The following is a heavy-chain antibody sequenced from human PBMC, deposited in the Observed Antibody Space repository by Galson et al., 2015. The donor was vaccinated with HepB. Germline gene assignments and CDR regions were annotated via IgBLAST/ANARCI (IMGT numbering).Heavy chain of an antibody. V-gene: IGHV3-7*01. CDR3: ARDLSGRIAVAGTHLNY. CDR1: GFTFSSYW. Sequence: SLRLSCAASGFTFSSYWMSWVRQAPGKGLEWVANIKQDGSEKYYVDSVKGRFTISRDNAKNSLYLQMNSLRAEDTAVYYCARDLSGRIAVAGTHLNYWGQGTLVTVSS. J-gene: IGHJ4*02. CDR2: IKQDGSEK. D-gene: IGHD6-19*01.